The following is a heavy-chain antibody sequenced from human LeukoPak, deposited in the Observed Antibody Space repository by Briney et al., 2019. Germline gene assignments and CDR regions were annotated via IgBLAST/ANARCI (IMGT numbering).Heavy chain of an antibody. D-gene: IGHD1-26*01. CDR2: ISSNGGST. J-gene: IGHJ4*02. CDR1: GFTFSSYA. V-gene: IGHV3-64*01. CDR3: ARGAPGSSPDFPVFDY. Sequence: GGSLRLSCAASGFTFSSYAMHWVRQAPGKGLEYVSAISSNGGSTYYANSVKGRFTISRDNSKNTLYLQMGSLRAEDMAVYYCARGAPGSSPDFPVFDYWGQGNLVTVSS.